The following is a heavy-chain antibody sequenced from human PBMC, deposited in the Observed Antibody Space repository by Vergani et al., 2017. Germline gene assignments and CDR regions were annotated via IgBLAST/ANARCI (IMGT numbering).Heavy chain of an antibody. J-gene: IGHJ3*02. CDR3: ARASSGWYFPFFDI. V-gene: IGHV1-2*02. CDR1: GYTFTGYY. CDR2: INPNSGGT. D-gene: IGHD6-19*01. Sequence: QVQLVQSGAEVKKPGASVTVSCKASGYTFTGYYMHWVRQAPGQGLGWMGWINPNSGGTNYAQKFQGRVTMTRDTSISTAYMELSRLRSDDTAVYYCARASSGWYFPFFDIWGQGTMVTVSS.